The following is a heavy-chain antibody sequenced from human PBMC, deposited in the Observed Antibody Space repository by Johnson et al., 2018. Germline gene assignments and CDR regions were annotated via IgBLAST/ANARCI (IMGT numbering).Heavy chain of an antibody. Sequence: VQLVESGGGLVQXGGSXRLXCAASGFTFSDYWLSWVRQAPGKGLEWVANIKEDGSERYDVDSMKGRFTISRDNAKNSLYLQMNSLRAEDTAVYYCARVRWFGEFVYFDFWGQGTLVTVSS. CDR3: ARVRWFGEFVYFDF. CDR2: IKEDGSER. D-gene: IGHD3-10*01. CDR1: GFTFSDYW. J-gene: IGHJ4*02. V-gene: IGHV3-7*01.